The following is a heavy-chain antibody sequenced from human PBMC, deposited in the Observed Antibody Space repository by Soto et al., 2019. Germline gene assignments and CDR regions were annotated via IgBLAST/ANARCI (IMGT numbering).Heavy chain of an antibody. V-gene: IGHV1-8*02. D-gene: IGHD5-18*01. CDR3: ARMESFGSLNWFDP. J-gene: IGHJ5*02. CDR2: MNPGSGDT. CDR1: GYTFTNND. Sequence: GAPVKVSCKASGYTFTNNDVSWVRQATGQGLEWMGWMNPGSGDTGYAQKFQGRVTMTRDISIATAYMELNSLTSEDTAIYYCARMESFGSLNWFDPWGQGXLVTVSS.